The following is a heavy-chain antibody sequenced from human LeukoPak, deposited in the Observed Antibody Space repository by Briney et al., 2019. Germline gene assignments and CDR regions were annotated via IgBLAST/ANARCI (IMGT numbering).Heavy chain of an antibody. Sequence: PGGSLRLSCAASGFTFSIYAMSWIRQPPGKGLEWIGEINHSGSTNYNPSLKSRVTISVDTSKNQFSLKLSSVTAADTAVYYCAREVVGATYYFDYWGQGTLVTVSS. J-gene: IGHJ4*02. CDR1: GFTFSIYA. CDR2: INHSGST. V-gene: IGHV4-34*01. D-gene: IGHD1-26*01. CDR3: AREVVGATYYFDY.